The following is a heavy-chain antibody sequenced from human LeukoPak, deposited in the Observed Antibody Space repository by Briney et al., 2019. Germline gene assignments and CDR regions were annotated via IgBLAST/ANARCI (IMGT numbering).Heavy chain of an antibody. CDR3: AKAMYGGSSYDY. CDR1: GFTFSTYT. V-gene: IGHV3-23*01. J-gene: IGHJ4*02. Sequence: GGSLRLSCAASGFTFSTYTMGWVRQAPGKGLEWVSDISGSGGRTYYADSVKGRFTISRDNSKNTLYLQMNSLRAEDTAVYHCAKAMYGGSSYDYWGQGTLVTVSS. CDR2: ISGSGGRT. D-gene: IGHD1-26*01.